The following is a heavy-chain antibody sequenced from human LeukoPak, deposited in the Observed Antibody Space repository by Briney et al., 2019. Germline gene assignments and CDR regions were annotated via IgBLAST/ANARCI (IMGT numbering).Heavy chain of an antibody. Sequence: SVKVSCKASGGTFSSYAISWVRQVPGQGLEWMGGIIPIFGTANYAQKFQGRVTITTDESTSTAYMELSSLRSEDTAVYYCASPRYCSSTSCLSPFDYWGQGTLVTVSS. CDR3: ASPRYCSSTSCLSPFDY. CDR1: GGTFSSYA. D-gene: IGHD2-2*01. J-gene: IGHJ4*02. CDR2: IIPIFGTA. V-gene: IGHV1-69*05.